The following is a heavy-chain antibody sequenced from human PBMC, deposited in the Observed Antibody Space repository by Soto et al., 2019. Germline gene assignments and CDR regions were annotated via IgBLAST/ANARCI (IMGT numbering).Heavy chain of an antibody. J-gene: IGHJ5*02. D-gene: IGHD3-3*01. Sequence: RASVKVSCKVSGYTLTELSMHWVRQAPGKGLEWMGGFDPEDGETIYAQEFQGRVTMTEDTSTDTAYMELSSLRSEDTAVYYCATDLNYDFWSGYYTTGNWFDPWGQGTLVTVSS. CDR3: ATDLNYDFWSGYYTTGNWFDP. CDR1: GYTLTELS. V-gene: IGHV1-24*01. CDR2: FDPEDGET.